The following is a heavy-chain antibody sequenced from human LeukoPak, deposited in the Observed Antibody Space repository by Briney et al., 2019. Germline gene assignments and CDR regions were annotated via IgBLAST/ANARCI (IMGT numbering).Heavy chain of an antibody. J-gene: IGHJ4*02. Sequence: GGSLRLSCAASGFTFSSYWMHWVRQAPGEGLVWVSRINSDGSSTSYADSVKGRFTISRDNAKNTLYLQMNSLRAEDTAVYYCARELRYDFWSGYDYYFDYWGQGTLVTVSS. CDR3: ARELRYDFWSGYDYYFDY. CDR1: GFTFSSYW. V-gene: IGHV3-74*01. CDR2: INSDGSST. D-gene: IGHD3-3*01.